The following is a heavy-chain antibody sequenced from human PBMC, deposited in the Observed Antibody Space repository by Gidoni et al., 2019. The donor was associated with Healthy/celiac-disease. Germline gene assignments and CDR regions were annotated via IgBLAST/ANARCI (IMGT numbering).Heavy chain of an antibody. J-gene: IGHJ6*02. V-gene: IGHV4-34*01. D-gene: IGHD4-4*01. CDR1: GGSFSVYY. CDR2: INHSGST. CDR3: ARAYMTTRYYYYYGMDV. Sequence: QVQLQQWGAGLLKPSATLSLTCAVYGGSFSVYYWSWSRQPPGKGLEGIGEINHSGSTNYNPSLKSRVTISVDTSKNQFSLKLSSVTAADTAVYYCARAYMTTRYYYYYGMDVWGQGTTVTVSS.